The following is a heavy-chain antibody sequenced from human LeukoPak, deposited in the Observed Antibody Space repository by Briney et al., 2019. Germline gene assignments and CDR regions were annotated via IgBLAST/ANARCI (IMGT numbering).Heavy chain of an antibody. J-gene: IGHJ3*02. D-gene: IGHD6-19*01. CDR2: ISSSSSTI. Sequence: RGSLRLSCAASGFSFSSYSMNWVRQAPGKGLEWVSYISSSSSTIYYADSVKGRFTISRNNAKNSLYLEMNSLRAEDTAVYYCAIEQWQWQYAFDIWGQGTMVTVSS. CDR3: AIEQWQWQYAFDI. CDR1: GFSFSSYS. V-gene: IGHV3-48*01.